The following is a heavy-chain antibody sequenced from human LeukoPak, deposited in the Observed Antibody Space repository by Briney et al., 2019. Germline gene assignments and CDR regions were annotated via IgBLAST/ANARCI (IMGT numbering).Heavy chain of an antibody. CDR2: IIPIFGTA. J-gene: IGHJ6*02. D-gene: IGHD5-24*01. Sequence: GASVTVSCTASGGTFSSYAISWVRQAPGQGLEWMGGIIPIFGTANYAQKFQGRVTITADESTSTAYMELSSLRSEDTGVYYCARVRLRNGYNFGYYYGMDVWGQGTTVTVSS. CDR3: ARVRLRNGYNFGYYYGMDV. V-gene: IGHV1-69*13. CDR1: GGTFSSYA.